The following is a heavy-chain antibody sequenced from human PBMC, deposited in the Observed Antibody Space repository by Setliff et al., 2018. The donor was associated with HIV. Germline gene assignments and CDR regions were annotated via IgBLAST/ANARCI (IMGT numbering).Heavy chain of an antibody. D-gene: IGHD5-12*01. CDR3: ARGSRGYSRSGFCYIGVHKTPDKYYCDS. V-gene: IGHV1-8*01. Sequence: GASVKVSCKASGYTFTSYDINWVRQATGQGLEWMGWMNPNSGNTGHAPKFQGRVTMTKNTSINTAYMELNSLRSEDTAMYYCARGSRGYSRSGFCYIGVHKTPDKYYCDSWGQGTLVTVSS. CDR2: MNPNSGNT. J-gene: IGHJ4*02. CDR1: GYTFTSYD.